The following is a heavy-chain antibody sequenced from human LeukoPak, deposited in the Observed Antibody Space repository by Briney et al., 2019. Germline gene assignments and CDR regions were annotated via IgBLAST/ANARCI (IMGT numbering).Heavy chain of an antibody. CDR3: ARGPILYSSSWYVRY. J-gene: IGHJ4*02. D-gene: IGHD6-13*01. CDR1: GGSFSGYY. CDR2: INHSGST. V-gene: IGHV4-34*01. Sequence: PSETLSLTCAVYGGSFSGYYWSWIRQPPGKGLEWIGEINHSGSTNYNPSLKSRVTISVDTSKNQFSLKLSSVTAADTAVYYCARGPILYSSSWYVRYWGQGTLVTVPS.